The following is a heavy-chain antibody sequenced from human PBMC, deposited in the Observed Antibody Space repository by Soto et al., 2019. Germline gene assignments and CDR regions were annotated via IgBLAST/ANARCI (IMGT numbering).Heavy chain of an antibody. CDR3: PTYSPQTCCDGGPCYSVQANIHDS. V-gene: IGHV3-15*01. J-gene: IGHJ4*02. CDR1: GFSFSNVW. Sequence: EVQLVESGGGLVKPGGSITLSCAASGFSFSNVWMSWVRQAPGKGLEWVGHIKSKSVGGTTDYTAPMKGRFTISRDESIDTLYLRRNSLHTEDTAVYCCPTYSPQTCCDGGPCYSVQANIHDSWGQGILVTVSS. D-gene: IGHD2-15*01. CDR2: IKSKSVGGTT.